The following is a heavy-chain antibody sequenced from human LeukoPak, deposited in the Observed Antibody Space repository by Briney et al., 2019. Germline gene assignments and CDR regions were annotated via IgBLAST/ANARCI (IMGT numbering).Heavy chain of an antibody. D-gene: IGHD2-2*01. CDR1: GFTFSSYG. CDR3: ARDSCSSTSCSPYYYYGMDV. Sequence: PGGSLRLSCAASGFTFSSYGMHWVRQAPGKGLEWVVVIWYDGSNKYYADSVKGRFTISRDNSKNTLYLQMNSLRAEDTAVYYCARDSCSSTSCSPYYYYGMDVWGQGTTVTVSS. V-gene: IGHV3-33*01. CDR2: IWYDGSNK. J-gene: IGHJ6*02.